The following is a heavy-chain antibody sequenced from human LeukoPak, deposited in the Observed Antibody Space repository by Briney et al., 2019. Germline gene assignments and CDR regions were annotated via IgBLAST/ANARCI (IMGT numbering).Heavy chain of an antibody. V-gene: IGHV3-20*04. CDR1: GYSFDDYG. CDR2: INWNGGST. J-gene: IGHJ1*01. CDR3: VRLGRDGYTYGAAY. D-gene: IGHD5-24*01. Sequence: GGSLRLSRAGSGYSFDDYGMRWVRQVPGKGLEWVAGINWNGGSTGYAASVKGRCTISRDNAKTALYLEMNSLRAEDTAFYYCVRLGRDGYTYGAAYWGQGTLVTVSS.